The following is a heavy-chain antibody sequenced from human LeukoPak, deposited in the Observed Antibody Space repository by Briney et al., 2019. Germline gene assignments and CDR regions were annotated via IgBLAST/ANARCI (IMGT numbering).Heavy chain of an antibody. CDR3: ARSGGYSSSWSL. V-gene: IGHV4-59*01. Sequence: SETLSLTCTVSGGSISTYYWNWIREPPGKGLEWIGYIYYSGSTNYNPSLKSRVTISVDTSKNQFSLKLNSVPAADTAVYYCARSGGYSSSWSLWGQGTLVTVSS. CDR2: IYYSGST. D-gene: IGHD6-13*01. J-gene: IGHJ4*02. CDR1: GGSISTYY.